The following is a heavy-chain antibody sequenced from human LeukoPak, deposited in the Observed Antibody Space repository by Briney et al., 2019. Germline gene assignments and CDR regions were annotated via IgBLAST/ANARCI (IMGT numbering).Heavy chain of an antibody. V-gene: IGHV3-11*06. Sequence: GGSLRLSCAASGFTFSDYYMSWIRQAPGKGLEWVSYISSSSSYTNYADSVKGRFTISRDNVKNSLYLQMNSLRAEDTAVYYCARDFRYCSSTSCYGGWFDPWGQGTLVTVSS. J-gene: IGHJ5*02. D-gene: IGHD2-2*01. CDR3: ARDFRYCSSTSCYGGWFDP. CDR1: GFTFSDYY. CDR2: ISSSSSYT.